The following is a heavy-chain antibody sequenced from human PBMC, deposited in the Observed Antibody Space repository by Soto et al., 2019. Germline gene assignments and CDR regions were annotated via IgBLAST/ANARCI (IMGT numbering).Heavy chain of an antibody. CDR1: GGTFSGYA. D-gene: IGHD2-2*02. V-gene: IGHV1-69*13. CDR3: ARGSCSSTSCYKEYYFDL. J-gene: IGHJ4*02. Sequence: ASVKVSCKASGGTFSGYAISWVRQAPGQGLEWMGEIIPMFGTSNYAQKFQGRVTITADESTSTAYMELSSLRSEDTAVYYCARGSCSSTSCYKEYYFDLWGQGTLVTVSS. CDR2: IIPMFGTS.